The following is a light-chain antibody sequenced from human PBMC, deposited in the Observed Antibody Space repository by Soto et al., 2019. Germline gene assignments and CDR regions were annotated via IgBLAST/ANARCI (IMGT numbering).Light chain of an antibody. CDR1: NIASKS. V-gene: IGLV3-21*02. J-gene: IGLJ2*01. Sequence: SYELTQPPSVSVAPGQTARITCGGNNIASKSVHWYQQRPGQAPVLVLYDDSNRPSGIPERFSGSNSGSTATLTISSVEAGDEADYYCQVWDSSADRVAVFGGGTKLTVL. CDR2: DDS. CDR3: QVWDSSADRVAV.